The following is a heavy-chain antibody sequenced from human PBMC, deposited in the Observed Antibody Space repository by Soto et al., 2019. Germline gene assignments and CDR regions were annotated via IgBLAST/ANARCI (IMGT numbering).Heavy chain of an antibody. CDR1: GGSFSGYY. D-gene: IGHD6-25*01. Sequence: ASETLSLTCAVYGGSFSGYYWSWIRQPPGKGLEWIGEINHSGSTNYNPSLKSRVTISVDTSKNQFSLKLSSVTAADTALYYCARAPRKRTFDYWGQGTLVTVSS. J-gene: IGHJ4*02. V-gene: IGHV4-34*01. CDR2: INHSGST. CDR3: ARAPRKRTFDY.